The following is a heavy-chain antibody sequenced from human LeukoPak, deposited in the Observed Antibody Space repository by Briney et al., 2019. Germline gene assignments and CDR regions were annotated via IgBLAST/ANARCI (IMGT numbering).Heavy chain of an antibody. D-gene: IGHD3-22*01. V-gene: IGHV1-24*01. J-gene: IGHJ4*02. CDR3: ATDRDYDSSGYSGPYQLNY. Sequence: ASVKVSCKVSGYTLTELSMHWVRQAPGKGLEWMGGFDPEDGKTIYAQKFQGRVTMTEDTSTDTAYMELSSLRSEDTAVYYCATDRDYDSSGYSGPYQLNYWGQGTLVTVSS. CDR1: GYTLTELS. CDR2: FDPEDGKT.